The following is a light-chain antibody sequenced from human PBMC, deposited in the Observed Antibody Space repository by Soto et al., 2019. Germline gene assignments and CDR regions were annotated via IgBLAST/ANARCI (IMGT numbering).Light chain of an antibody. J-gene: IGKJ5*01. Sequence: DIHMTQSPSSVSASVGDRVVISCQASQGIAGRLAWYQQTEGQAPNLLIYDASSLQTGAPSRFRGAGSGTDFTLTISELQPEDFGTYYGQQGNTLSITFGQGTRLEIK. CDR3: QQGNTLSIT. CDR2: DAS. CDR1: QGIAGR. V-gene: IGKV1-12*01.